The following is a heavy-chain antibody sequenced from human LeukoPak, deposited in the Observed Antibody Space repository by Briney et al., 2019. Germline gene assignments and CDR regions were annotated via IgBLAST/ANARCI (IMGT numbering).Heavy chain of an antibody. V-gene: IGHV3-23*01. CDR2: TSGSGGNT. D-gene: IGHD5-12*01. J-gene: IGHJ4*02. CDR1: GFTLRSYD. Sequence: GGSLRLSCAASGFTLRSYDMSWVRQSPGKGLEWVAATSGSGGNTYYTDSVKGRFTISRDNSKNTLYLQMNSLRAEDTAVYYCAKEYSGYDFDYWGQGTLVTVSS. CDR3: AKEYSGYDFDY.